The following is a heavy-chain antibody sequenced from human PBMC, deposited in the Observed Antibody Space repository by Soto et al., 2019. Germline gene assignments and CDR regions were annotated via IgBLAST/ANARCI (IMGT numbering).Heavy chain of an antibody. V-gene: IGHV3-30*18. J-gene: IGHJ4*02. Sequence: QVQLVESGGGVVQPGKSLRLSCAASGFTFSTYGIHWVRQAPGKGLEWVALISYDGGSKYYGDYVKGRFIISRDNSHNTVSLQMNSLRADVTPVYFCAKEQLAMTVVVADYFDSWGQGTLVTVSS. D-gene: IGHD3-22*01. CDR3: AKEQLAMTVVVADYFDS. CDR1: GFTFSTYG. CDR2: ISYDGGSK.